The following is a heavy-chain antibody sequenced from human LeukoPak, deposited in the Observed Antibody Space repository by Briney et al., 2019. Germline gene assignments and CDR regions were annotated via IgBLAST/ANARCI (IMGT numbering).Heavy chain of an antibody. J-gene: IGHJ4*02. CDR3: ARVYYDSGTR. CDR2: IYYSGST. CDR1: GGSISSSSYY. D-gene: IGHD3-10*01. V-gene: IGHV4-39*01. Sequence: SETLSLTCTVSGGSISSSSYYWGWIRQPPGKGLEWIGSIYYSGSTYYNPSLKSRVTISVDAPKNQFSLKLSSVTAADTAVYYCARVYYDSGTRWGQGTLVTVSS.